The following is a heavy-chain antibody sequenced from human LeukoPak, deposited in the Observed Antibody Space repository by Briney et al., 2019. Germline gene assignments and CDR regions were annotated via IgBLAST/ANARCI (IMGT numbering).Heavy chain of an antibody. Sequence: SETLSLTCTVSGGSISPYYWNWIRQPPGKGLEWIGYIYYSGDTNYNASLTSRVTISVDTSQNQFSLRLSSVTAADTAVYYCARRAAAVGTYYMDVWGKGTTVTVSS. CDR1: GGSISPYY. J-gene: IGHJ6*03. CDR3: ARRAAAVGTYYMDV. CDR2: IYYSGDT. V-gene: IGHV4-59*01. D-gene: IGHD6-13*01.